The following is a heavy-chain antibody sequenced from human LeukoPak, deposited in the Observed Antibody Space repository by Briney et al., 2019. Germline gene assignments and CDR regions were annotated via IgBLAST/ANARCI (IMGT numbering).Heavy chain of an antibody. V-gene: IGHV3-30*04. Sequence: GGSLRLSCAPSGFTFSSYAIHWGCQAPGKGLEWVAVISYDGSNKYYADSVKGRFTISRDNSKNTLYLQMNSLRAEDTAVYYCAREHYYDSPTEFDYWGQGTLVTVSS. CDR1: GFTFSSYA. CDR3: AREHYYDSPTEFDY. D-gene: IGHD3-22*01. J-gene: IGHJ4*02. CDR2: ISYDGSNK.